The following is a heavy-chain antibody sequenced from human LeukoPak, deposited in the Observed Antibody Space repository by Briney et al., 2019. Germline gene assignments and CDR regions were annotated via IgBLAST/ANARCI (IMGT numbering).Heavy chain of an antibody. D-gene: IGHD3-10*01. CDR3: ARDGWFGESRYFDL. J-gene: IGHJ2*01. Sequence: PSETLSLTCTVSGYSISSGYYWGWIRQPPGKGLEWIGIIYHSGSTYYNPSLKSRVTISLDTSKNQFSLKLSSVTAADTAVYYCARDGWFGESRYFDLWGRGTLVTVSS. CDR2: IYHSGST. CDR1: GYSISSGYY. V-gene: IGHV4-38-2*02.